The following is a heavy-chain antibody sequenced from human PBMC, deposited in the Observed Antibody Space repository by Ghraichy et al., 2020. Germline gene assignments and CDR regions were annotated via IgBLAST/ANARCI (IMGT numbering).Heavy chain of an antibody. CDR3: ARDISPPYGLDV. J-gene: IGHJ6*02. D-gene: IGHD3-3*02. CDR2: ISGGGAT. Sequence: GGSLRLSCEASDFPVGSHYMSWVRQTPGKGLEWVSVISGGGATFYADSVKGRFTISRHNSKNTLYLQLSSLRTDDTAVYYCARDISPPYGLDVWGQGTTVTVSS. V-gene: IGHV3-53*04. CDR1: DFPVGSHY.